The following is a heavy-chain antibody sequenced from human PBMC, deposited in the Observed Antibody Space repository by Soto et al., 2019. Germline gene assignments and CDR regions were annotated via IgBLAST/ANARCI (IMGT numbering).Heavy chain of an antibody. Sequence: TXESLKLSCQCSGDSFTSYWIGLVLQMPGKGLEWMGIIYPGDSDTRYSPSFQGQVTISADKSISTAYLQWSSLKASDTAMYYCARSPQRGYSYGPVDYYFDYWGQGTLVTVSS. CDR1: GDSFTSYW. J-gene: IGHJ4*02. CDR2: IYPGDSDT. V-gene: IGHV5-51*01. CDR3: ARSPQRGYSYGPVDYYFDY. D-gene: IGHD5-18*01.